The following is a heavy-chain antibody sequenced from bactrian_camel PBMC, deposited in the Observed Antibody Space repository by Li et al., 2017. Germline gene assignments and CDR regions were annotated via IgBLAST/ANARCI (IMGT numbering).Heavy chain of an antibody. J-gene: IGHJ4*01. CDR2: TSGDGTP. D-gene: IGHD5*01. CDR1: GYIFSSCG. Sequence: QVQLVESGGGSVQAGGSLKLSCAVSGYIFSSCGMGWYRQAPGKERELVSSTSGDGTPNYADSVKGRFTLDQDNAKNTLILQMNSLETEDTAVYYCAVEVCGLRIEDGYWGQGTQVTVS. CDR3: AVEVCGLRIEDGY. V-gene: IGHV3S53*01.